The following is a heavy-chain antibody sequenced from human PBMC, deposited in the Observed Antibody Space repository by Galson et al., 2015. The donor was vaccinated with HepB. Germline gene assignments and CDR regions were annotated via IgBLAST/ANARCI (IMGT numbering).Heavy chain of an antibody. J-gene: IGHJ5*02. V-gene: IGHV1-2*06. CDR3: ARGEGLWFGELSSDP. Sequence: SVKVSCKASGYTFTGYYIHWVRQAPGQGLEWMGRINPNSGGTNYTQKFQGRVTMTRDTSISTAYMELSRLRSDDTAVYYCARGEGLWFGELSSDPWGQGTLVTVSS. D-gene: IGHD3-10*01. CDR2: INPNSGGT. CDR1: GYTFTGYY.